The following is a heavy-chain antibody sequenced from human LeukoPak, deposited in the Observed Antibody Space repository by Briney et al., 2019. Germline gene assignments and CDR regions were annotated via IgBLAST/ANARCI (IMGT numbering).Heavy chain of an antibody. CDR2: ISGSSGST. V-gene: IGHV3-23*01. D-gene: IGHD2-8*01. J-gene: IGHJ4*02. CDR1: GFTFSSYS. Sequence: PGGSLRLSCAASGFTFSSYSMNWVRQAPGKGLEWVSGISGSSGSTYYADSVKGRFTISRDNSKNTLYLQMNSLRADDTAVYYCAKCLRKVSPVFCVFDYWGQGTLVTVSS. CDR3: AKCLRKVSPVFCVFDY.